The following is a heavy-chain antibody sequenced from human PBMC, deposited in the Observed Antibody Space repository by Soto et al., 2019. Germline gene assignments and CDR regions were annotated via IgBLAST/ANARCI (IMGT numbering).Heavy chain of an antibody. V-gene: IGHV5-10-1*01. Sequence: KPGKGLEWMGRIDPSDSYTNYSPSFQGHVTISADKSISTAYLQWSSLKASDTAMYYCAIVGCGGGNCFPDYWGKGTMVTVSS. D-gene: IGHD2-15*01. J-gene: IGHJ4*02. CDR3: AIVGCGGGNCFPDY. CDR2: IDPSDSYT.